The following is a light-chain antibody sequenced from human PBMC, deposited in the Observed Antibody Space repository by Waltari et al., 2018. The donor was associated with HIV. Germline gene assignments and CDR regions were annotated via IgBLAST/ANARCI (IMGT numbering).Light chain of an antibody. CDR1: GSNIGAGYD. Sequence: QSVLTQPPSVSGAPGQRVTISCTGGGSNIGAGYDVHWYQHLPASAPKLLIFGSTNRPFWVPDRFSGSKSDTSASLAITALQAEDEADYYCQSYDSSLSSVLFGGGTKLTVL. J-gene: IGLJ3*02. CDR2: GST. CDR3: QSYDSSLSSVL. V-gene: IGLV1-40*01.